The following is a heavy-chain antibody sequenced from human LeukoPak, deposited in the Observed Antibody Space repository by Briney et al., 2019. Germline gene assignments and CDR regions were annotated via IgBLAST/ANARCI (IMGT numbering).Heavy chain of an antibody. V-gene: IGHV3-23*01. Sequence: TGGSLRLSCAASGFTFSSYAMSWVRQAPGKGLEWVSAISGSGGSTYYADSVKGRFTISRDNSKNTLYLQMNSLRAEDTALYYCAREITGTGYYGMDVWGQGTTVTVSS. CDR2: ISGSGGST. CDR3: AREITGTGYYGMDV. D-gene: IGHD1/OR15-1a*01. CDR1: GFTFSSYA. J-gene: IGHJ6*02.